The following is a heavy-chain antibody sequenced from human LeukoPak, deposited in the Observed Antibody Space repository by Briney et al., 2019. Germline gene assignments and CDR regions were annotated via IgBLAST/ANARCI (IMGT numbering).Heavy chain of an antibody. CDR1: GGSFSGYY. D-gene: IGHD3-10*01. J-gene: IGHJ5*02. Sequence: SETLSLTCAVYGGSFSGYYWSWFRQPPGKGLEWIGEINHSGSTNYNPSLKSRVTISVDTSKNQFSLKLSSVTAADTAVYYCARFRSSWFDPWGQGTLVTVSS. V-gene: IGHV4-34*01. CDR3: ARFRSSWFDP. CDR2: INHSGST.